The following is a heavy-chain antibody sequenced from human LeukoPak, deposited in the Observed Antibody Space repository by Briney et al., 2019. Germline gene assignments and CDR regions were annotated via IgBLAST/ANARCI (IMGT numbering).Heavy chain of an antibody. Sequence: ASVKVSCKASGYTFTGYYMHWVRQAPGQGLEWMGWINPNSGGTNYAQKFQGGVTMTRDTSISTAYMELSRLRSDDTAVYYCARVARGYDPRYYFDYWGQGTLVTVSS. J-gene: IGHJ4*02. CDR3: ARVARGYDPRYYFDY. V-gene: IGHV1-2*02. CDR2: INPNSGGT. CDR1: GYTFTGYY. D-gene: IGHD5-12*01.